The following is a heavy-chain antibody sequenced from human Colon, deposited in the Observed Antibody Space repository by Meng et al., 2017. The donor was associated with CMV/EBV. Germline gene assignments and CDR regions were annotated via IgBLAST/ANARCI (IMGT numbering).Heavy chain of an antibody. J-gene: IGHJ4*02. CDR2: ISSSGSTI. CDR3: ATGVTAAGNNY. V-gene: IGHV3-48*04. D-gene: IGHD6-13*01. CDR1: GLSFSSFW. Sequence: GGSLRLSCAASGLSFSSFWMSWVRQTPGKGLEWISYISSSGSTIYYADSVRGRFTVSRDNAKNSLSLQMKSLRAEDTAVYYCATGVTAAGNNYWGQGTLVTVSS.